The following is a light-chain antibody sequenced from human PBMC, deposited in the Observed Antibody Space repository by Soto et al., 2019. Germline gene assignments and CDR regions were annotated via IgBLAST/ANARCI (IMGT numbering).Light chain of an antibody. CDR3: QQYPSAPLT. CDR1: QGINNY. V-gene: IGKV1-27*01. J-gene: IGKJ4*01. Sequence: DIQMTQSPSSLSASVGDRVTITCRATQGINNYVAWYQQKPGTVPKFLIYAASTLQSGVPSRFSGSRSGADFTLTISSLQPEDGATYYCQQYPSAPLTFGGGTKVEIK. CDR2: AAS.